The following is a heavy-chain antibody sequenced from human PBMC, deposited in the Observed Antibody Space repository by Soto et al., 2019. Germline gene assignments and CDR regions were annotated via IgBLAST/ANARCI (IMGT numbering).Heavy chain of an antibody. CDR2: IYYSGST. CDR3: ARDLRFTDIEWGGYYYYGMDV. Sequence: SETLSLTCTVSGGSISSYYWSWIRQPPGKGLEWIGYIYYSGSTNYNPSLKSRVTISVDTSKNQFSLKLSSVTAADTAVYYCARDLRFTDIEWGGYYYYGMDVWGQGTTVTVSS. V-gene: IGHV4-59*12. CDR1: GGSISSYY. D-gene: IGHD5-12*01. J-gene: IGHJ6*02.